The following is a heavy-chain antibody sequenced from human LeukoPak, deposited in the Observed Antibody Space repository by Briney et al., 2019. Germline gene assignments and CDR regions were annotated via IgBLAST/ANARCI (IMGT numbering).Heavy chain of an antibody. D-gene: IGHD5-18*01. CDR3: ARDSGYSTFDL. J-gene: IGHJ4*02. V-gene: IGHV3-7*01. CDR2: INNDGTEK. CDR1: GFTFRNSW. Sequence: GGSLRLSCAASGFTFRNSWMTWVRQSPGKGLEWVASINNDGTEKYCGDSVNRRFSISRDNSKDSLYLQMNFLRPEDASTYYCARDSGYSTFDLWGQGTRVIVSS.